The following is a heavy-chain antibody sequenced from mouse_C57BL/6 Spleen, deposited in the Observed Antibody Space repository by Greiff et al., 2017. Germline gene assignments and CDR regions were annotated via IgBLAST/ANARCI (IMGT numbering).Heavy chain of an antibody. CDR3: ERAAQAYHFDY. D-gene: IGHD3-2*02. J-gene: IGHJ2*01. CDR2: INYDGSST. CDR1: GFTFSDYY. V-gene: IGHV5-16*01. Sequence: EVQLVESEGGLVQPGSSMKLSCTASGFTFSDYYMAWVRQVPEKGLEWVANINYDGSSTYYLDSLKSRFIISRDNAKNILYLQMSSRKSEDTATYYCERAAQAYHFDYWGQGTTLTVSS.